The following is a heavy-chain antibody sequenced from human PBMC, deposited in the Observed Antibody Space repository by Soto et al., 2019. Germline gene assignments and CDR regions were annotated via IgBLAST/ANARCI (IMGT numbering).Heavy chain of an antibody. V-gene: IGHV1-3*05. CDR1: GYTFTSYA. J-gene: IGHJ4*02. Sequence: QVQLVQSGAEEKKPGASVEVSCKASGYTFTSYAMHWVRQAPGQRLEWMGWINEGNGNTKYSQKFQGRVTITRDTSASTAYMELSSLRSEDTAVYYCARGGGIAAAGTNYWGQGTLVTVSS. CDR2: INEGNGNT. D-gene: IGHD6-13*01. CDR3: ARGGGIAAAGTNY.